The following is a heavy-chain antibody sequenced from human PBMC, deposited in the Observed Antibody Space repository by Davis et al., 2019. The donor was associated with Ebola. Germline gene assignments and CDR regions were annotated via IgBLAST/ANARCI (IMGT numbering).Heavy chain of an antibody. CDR3: ARAPPLYSSGWYLPY. J-gene: IGHJ4*02. V-gene: IGHV3-23*01. Sequence: GESLKISCAASGFSFGRYAMNWVRQTPGKGLEWVSAISGGGISTYYADSVKGRFTISRDNSKNTLYLQMNSLRAEDTAVYYCARAPPLYSSGWYLPYWGQGTLVTVSS. CDR1: GFSFGRYA. D-gene: IGHD6-19*01. CDR2: ISGGGIST.